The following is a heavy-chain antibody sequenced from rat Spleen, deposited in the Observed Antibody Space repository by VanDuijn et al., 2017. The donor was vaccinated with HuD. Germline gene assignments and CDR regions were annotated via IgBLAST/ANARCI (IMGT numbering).Heavy chain of an antibody. CDR1: GFTFSNYG. D-gene: IGHD1-11*01. CDR3: ARRHYGYTDYFDY. J-gene: IGHJ2*01. CDR2: IRYDGGST. V-gene: IGHV5-29*01. Sequence: EVELVESDGGLVQPGRSLKLSCAASGFTFSNYGMTWVRQAPMKGLEWVASIRYDGGSTYYRDSVKGRFTISRDNAKSTLYLQMDSLRSEDTATYYCARRHYGYTDYFDYWGQGVMVTVSS.